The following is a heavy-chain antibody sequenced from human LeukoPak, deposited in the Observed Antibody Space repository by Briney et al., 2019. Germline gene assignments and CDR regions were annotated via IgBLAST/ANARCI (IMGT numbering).Heavy chain of an antibody. CDR1: GFTFSDHY. Sequence: GGSLRLSCAASGFTFSDHYMDWVRQTPGKGLEWVGRSRNKANSYTTEYAASVKGRFTISRDDSKNSLFLQMNSLKTDDTAVYYCARASRSGSYFFYWGQETLVTVSS. J-gene: IGHJ4*02. CDR2: SRNKANSYTT. V-gene: IGHV3-72*01. CDR3: ARASRSGSYFFY. D-gene: IGHD1-26*01.